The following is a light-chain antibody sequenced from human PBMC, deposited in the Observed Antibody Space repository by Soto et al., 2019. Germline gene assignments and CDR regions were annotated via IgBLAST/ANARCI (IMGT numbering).Light chain of an antibody. J-gene: IGKJ2*01. CDR1: QSIGSS. CDR3: QQYNSYGT. CDR2: DAS. Sequence: DIQMTQSPSTLSASVGDRVTITCRASQSIGSSLAGYQQKPGKGPKLLIYDASTLESGVPSRFSGSGFGTEFALTISSLQPDDFATFYCQQYNSYGTFGQGTKLEIK. V-gene: IGKV1-5*01.